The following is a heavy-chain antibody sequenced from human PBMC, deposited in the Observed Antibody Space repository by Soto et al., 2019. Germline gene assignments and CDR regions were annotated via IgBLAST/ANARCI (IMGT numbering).Heavy chain of an antibody. CDR3: VRDGTKTLRDWFDP. CDR1: GASISGYY. V-gene: IGHV4-4*07. J-gene: IGHJ5*02. Sequence: KTSETLSLTCTVSGASISGYYWSWIRKSAGKGLEWIGRIYATGTTDYNPSLKSRVMMSVDTSKKQFSLKLRSVTAADTAVYYCVRDGTKTLRDWFDPWGQGISVTVSS. D-gene: IGHD1-1*01. CDR2: IYATGTT.